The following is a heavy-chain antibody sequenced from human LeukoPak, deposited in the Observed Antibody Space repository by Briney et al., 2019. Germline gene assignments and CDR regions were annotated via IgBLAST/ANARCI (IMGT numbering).Heavy chain of an antibody. V-gene: IGHV1-46*01. D-gene: IGHD5-18*01. CDR1: GYTFTTYY. Sequence: ALVKVSCKASGYTFTTYYLHWVRQAPGQGLEWMGMIDPSAGGTNYAQKFNGRVTMTRDTSTSTVYMELSSLISEDTAMYYCAREHSPGYFDYWGQGTLVTVSS. CDR2: IDPSAGGT. CDR3: AREHSPGYFDY. J-gene: IGHJ4*02.